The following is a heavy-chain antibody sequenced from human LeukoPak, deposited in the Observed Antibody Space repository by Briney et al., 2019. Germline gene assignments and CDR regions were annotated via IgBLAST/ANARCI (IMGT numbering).Heavy chain of an antibody. CDR1: GGSITTYS. D-gene: IGHD2-2*01. CDR2: IYSSGAT. Sequence: ASETLSLICTVSGGSITTYSWIWIRQTPGQALEWIGHIYSSGATKYNPSLKSRATILLDTSKNQLSLKLSSVSAADTAVYYCARRTPGPQLDEYVAYFFDHWGQGTQVTVSS. J-gene: IGHJ4*02. CDR3: ARRTPGPQLDEYVAYFFDH. V-gene: IGHV4-4*09.